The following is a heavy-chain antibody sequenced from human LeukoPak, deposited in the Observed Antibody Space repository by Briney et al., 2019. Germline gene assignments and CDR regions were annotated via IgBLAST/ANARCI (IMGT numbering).Heavy chain of an antibody. CDR2: IRNDGTDK. J-gene: IGHJ4*02. D-gene: IGHD5-18*01. CDR1: GFTFSSYG. CDR3: ATGKNSQGHSYAWSYFDY. Sequence: GGSLRLSYAASGFTFSSYGIHWVRQAPGKGLEWVAFIRNDGTDKFHADSVRGRFTISRDNSKNTLYLQMNSLRAEDTAVYYCATGKNSQGHSYAWSYFDYWGQGTLVTVSS. V-gene: IGHV3-30*02.